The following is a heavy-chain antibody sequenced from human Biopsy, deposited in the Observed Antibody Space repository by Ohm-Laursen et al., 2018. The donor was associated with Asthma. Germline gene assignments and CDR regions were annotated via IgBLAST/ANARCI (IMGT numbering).Heavy chain of an antibody. D-gene: IGHD3-9*01. J-gene: IGHJ3*02. V-gene: IGHV1-69*01. CDR3: ARTYYDFLTGQVNDAFAI. CDR1: GYTFTSYG. Sequence: SVKVSCKASGYTFTSYGISWVRQAPGQGLEWMGGLIPVLGTPDHAQMFEGRVTITADESTSTAYMELSSLSSEDTAVYYCARTYYDFLTGQVNDAFAIWGQGTMVTVSS. CDR2: LIPVLGTP.